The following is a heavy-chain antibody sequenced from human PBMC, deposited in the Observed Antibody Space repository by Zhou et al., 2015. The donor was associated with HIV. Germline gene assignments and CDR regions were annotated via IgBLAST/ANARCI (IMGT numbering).Heavy chain of an antibody. CDR1: GGTFSSYA. D-gene: IGHD4-23*01. V-gene: IGHV1-69*01. CDR2: IIPIFGTA. CDR3: ATSPGPLMTTVVTRNFDY. Sequence: QVQLVQSGAEVKKPGSSVKVSCKASGGTFSSYAISWVRQAPGQGLEWMGGIIPIFGTANYAQKFQGRVTITADESTSTAYMELSSLRSEDTAVYYCATSPGPLMTTVVTRNFDYWGQGTLVTVSS. J-gene: IGHJ4*02.